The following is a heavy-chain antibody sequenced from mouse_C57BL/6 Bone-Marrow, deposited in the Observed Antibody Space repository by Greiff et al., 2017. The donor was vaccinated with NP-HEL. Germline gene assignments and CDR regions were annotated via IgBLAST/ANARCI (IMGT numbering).Heavy chain of an antibody. Sequence: LQESGAELVRPGTSVKMSCKASGYTFTNYWIGWAKQRPGHGLEWIGDIYPGGGYTNYNEKFKGKATLTADKSSSTAYMQFSSLTSEDSAIYYCARWGTLGAWFAYWGQGTLVTVSA. CDR3: ARWGTLGAWFAY. CDR1: GYTFTNYW. V-gene: IGHV1-63*01. CDR2: IYPGGGYT. D-gene: IGHD4-1*01. J-gene: IGHJ3*01.